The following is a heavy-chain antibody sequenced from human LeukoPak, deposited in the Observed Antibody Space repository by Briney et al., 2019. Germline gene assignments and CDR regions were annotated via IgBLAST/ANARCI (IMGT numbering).Heavy chain of an antibody. J-gene: IGHJ3*02. D-gene: IGHD2-21*02. Sequence: SETLLLTCTVSGRSISSSGSYWGWIRQPPGKGLEWLGSISYSGNTYYNPSLKRRVTISIDTSKNQFSLRLSSVTAADTAVHYCARHCGGDCVHAFDIWGQGTMVTVSS. CDR3: ARHCGGDCVHAFDI. V-gene: IGHV4-39*01. CDR2: ISYSGNT. CDR1: GRSISSSGSY.